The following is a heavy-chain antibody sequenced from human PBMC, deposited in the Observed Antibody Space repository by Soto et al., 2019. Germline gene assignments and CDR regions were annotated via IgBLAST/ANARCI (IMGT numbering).Heavy chain of an antibody. CDR2: IYPGDSDT. CDR1: GYRFTNYW. Sequence: GESLKISCKGSGYRFTNYWIGWVRQMPGKGLEWMGIIYPGDSDTRYSPSFQGQVTISADKSINTAYLQWSSLKASDTAVYYCVGEDSIPFETGWFDPWGQGTLVTVSS. CDR3: VGEDSIPFETGWFDP. V-gene: IGHV5-51*01. D-gene: IGHD3-22*01. J-gene: IGHJ5*02.